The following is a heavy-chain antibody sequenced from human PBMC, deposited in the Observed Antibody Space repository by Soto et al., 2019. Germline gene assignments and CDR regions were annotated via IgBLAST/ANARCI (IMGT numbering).Heavy chain of an antibody. V-gene: IGHV2-26*01. Sequence: LVNPTETLTLTCTVSGFSLSNARMGVSWIRQPPGKALEWLAHIFSSDEKSYSTSLKSRLTISKDTSKSQVVLTMTNMDPVDTATYYCARRGALATTDYYYYYGMDVWGQGTTVTVSS. J-gene: IGHJ6*02. CDR2: IFSSDEK. CDR3: ARRGALATTDYYYYYGMDV. CDR1: GFSLSNARMG. D-gene: IGHD5-12*01.